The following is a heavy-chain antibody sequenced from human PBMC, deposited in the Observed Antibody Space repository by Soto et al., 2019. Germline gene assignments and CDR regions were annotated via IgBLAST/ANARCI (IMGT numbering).Heavy chain of an antibody. J-gene: IGHJ6*02. CDR3: AKWAAAAAVFYYYYGMDV. V-gene: IGHV3-23*01. Sequence: GSLRLSCAASGFTFSSYAMSWVRQAPGKGLEWVSAISGSGGSTYYADSVKGRFTISRDNSKNTLYLQMNSLRAEDTAVYYCAKWAAAAAVFYYYYGMDVWGQGTTVTVSS. CDR1: GFTFSSYA. CDR2: ISGSGGST. D-gene: IGHD6-13*01.